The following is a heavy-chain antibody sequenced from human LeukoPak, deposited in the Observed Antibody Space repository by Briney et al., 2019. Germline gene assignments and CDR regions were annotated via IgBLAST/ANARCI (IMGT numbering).Heavy chain of an antibody. J-gene: IGHJ4*02. V-gene: IGHV3-74*01. CDR1: GFTFSSYW. CDR3: ARGGSGYVFY. CDR2: INSDGSST. Sequence: GGSLTLSCPASGFTFSSYWMHWVRQATGNGLVWVSRINSDGSSTSYADSVKGRFTISRDNAKNTLYLQMNSLRAEDTAVYYCARGGSGYVFYWGQGTLVTVSS. D-gene: IGHD3-22*01.